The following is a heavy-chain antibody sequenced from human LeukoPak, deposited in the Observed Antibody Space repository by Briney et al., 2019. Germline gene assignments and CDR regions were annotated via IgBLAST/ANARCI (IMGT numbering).Heavy chain of an antibody. CDR1: GYTFTGYY. CDR3: ARDSVRGVIIGMDV. V-gene: IGHV1-2*02. J-gene: IGHJ6*02. D-gene: IGHD3-10*01. Sequence: ASVNVSCKASGYTFTGYYMHWVRQAPGQGLEWMGWINPNSGGTNYAQKFQGRVTMTRDTSISTAYMELSRLRSDDTAVYYCARDSVRGVIIGMDVWGQGTTVTVSS. CDR2: INPNSGGT.